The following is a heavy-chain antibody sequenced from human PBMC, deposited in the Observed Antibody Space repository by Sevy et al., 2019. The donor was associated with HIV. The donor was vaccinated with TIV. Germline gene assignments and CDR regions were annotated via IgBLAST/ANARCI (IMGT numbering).Heavy chain of an antibody. D-gene: IGHD3-22*01. CDR3: ARHFPYYYDSSGAAAFDI. J-gene: IGHJ3*02. Sequence: SETLFLTCTVSGGSISSYYWSWIRQPPGKGLEWIGYIYYSGSTNYNPSLKSRVTISVDTSKNQFSLKLSSVTAADTAVYYCARHFPYYYDSSGAAAFDIWGQGTMVTVSS. V-gene: IGHV4-59*01. CDR1: GGSISSYY. CDR2: IYYSGST.